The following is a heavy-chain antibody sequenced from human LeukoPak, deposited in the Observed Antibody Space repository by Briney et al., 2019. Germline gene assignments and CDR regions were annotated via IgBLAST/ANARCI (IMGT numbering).Heavy chain of an antibody. J-gene: IGHJ6*03. V-gene: IGHV3-7*01. D-gene: IGHD1-7*01. CDR3: ARKGLELQYYYYYMDV. Sequence: GGSLRLSCAGSGFTFSSYSMNWVRHAPGKGLEWVANIKQDGSEKYYVDSVKGRFTISRDNAKNSLYLQMNSLRAEDTAVYYCARKGLELQYYYYYMDVWGKGTTVTVSS. CDR1: GFTFSSYS. CDR2: IKQDGSEK.